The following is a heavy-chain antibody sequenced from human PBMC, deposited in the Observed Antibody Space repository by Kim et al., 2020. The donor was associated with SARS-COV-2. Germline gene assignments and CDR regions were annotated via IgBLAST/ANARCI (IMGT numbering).Heavy chain of an antibody. D-gene: IGHD2-2*01. Sequence: GGSLRLSCAASGFTFSSYSMNWVRQAPGKGLEWVSSISSSSSYIYYADSVKGRFTISRDNAKNSLYLQMNSLRAEDTAVYYCAREYIVVVPAATDYYYGMDVWGQGTTVTVSS. CDR1: GFTFSSYS. J-gene: IGHJ6*02. V-gene: IGHV3-21*01. CDR2: ISSSSSYI. CDR3: AREYIVVVPAATDYYYGMDV.